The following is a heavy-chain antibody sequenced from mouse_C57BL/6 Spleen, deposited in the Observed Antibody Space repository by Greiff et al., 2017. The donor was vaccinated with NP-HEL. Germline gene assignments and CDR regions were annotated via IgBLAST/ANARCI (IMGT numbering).Heavy chain of an antibody. D-gene: IGHD2-12*01. CDR2: IWSGGST. CDR1: GFSFTSYG. V-gene: IGHV2-2*01. Sequence: QVQLQQSGPGLVQPSQSLSITCTVSGFSFTSYGVHWVRQSPGKGLEWLGVIWSGGSTDYNAAFISSLSISKDNSKSQVFFKMNSLQADDTAIYYCARNWELLHVPYAMDYWGQGTSVTVSS. CDR3: ARNWELLHVPYAMDY. J-gene: IGHJ4*01.